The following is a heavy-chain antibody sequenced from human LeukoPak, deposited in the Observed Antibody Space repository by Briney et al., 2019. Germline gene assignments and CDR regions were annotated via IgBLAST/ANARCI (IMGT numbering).Heavy chain of an antibody. J-gene: IGHJ4*02. D-gene: IGHD6-25*01. CDR2: ITSDGSYT. Sequence: GGSLRLSCAASGFSFSTYWMHWVRQAPGKGLVWFSRITSDGSYTNYADSVRGRFTISRDNAKKTLYLQMSSLRVEDTAIYYCTRPSAGGGLAADYWGQGTLVTVSS. CDR1: GFSFSTYW. CDR3: TRPSAGGGLAADY. V-gene: IGHV3-74*01.